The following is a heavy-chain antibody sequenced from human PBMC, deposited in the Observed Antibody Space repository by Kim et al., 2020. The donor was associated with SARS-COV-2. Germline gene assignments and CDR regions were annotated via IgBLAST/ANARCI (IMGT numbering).Heavy chain of an antibody. CDR1: GGSISSSSYY. CDR3: AREGDYDYVWGSYPDAFDI. V-gene: IGHV4-39*07. CDR2: IYYSGST. D-gene: IGHD3-16*02. J-gene: IGHJ3*02. Sequence: SETLSLTCTVSGGSISSSSYYWGWIRQPPGKGLEWIGSIYYSGSTYYNPSLKSRVTISVDTSKNQFSLKLSSVTAADTAVYYCAREGDYDYVWGSYPDAFDIWGQGTMVTVSS.